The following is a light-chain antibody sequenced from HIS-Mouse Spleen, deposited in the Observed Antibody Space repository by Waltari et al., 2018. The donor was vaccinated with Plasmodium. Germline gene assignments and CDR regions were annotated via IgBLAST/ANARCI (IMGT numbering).Light chain of an antibody. CDR3: YSTDSSGNHRV. J-gene: IGLJ3*02. CDR1: ALPKKY. V-gene: IGLV3-10*01. Sequence: SYELTQPPSVSVSPGQTARITCSGDALPKKYAYWYQQKSGQAPVLVIYEDSKRPSGFPVGFSGSSSGKMATLTISGAQVEDEADYYCYSTDSSGNHRVFGGGTKLTVL. CDR2: EDS.